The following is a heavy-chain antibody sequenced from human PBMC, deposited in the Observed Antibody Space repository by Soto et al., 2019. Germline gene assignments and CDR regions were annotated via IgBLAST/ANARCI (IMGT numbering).Heavy chain of an antibody. D-gene: IGHD5-12*01. V-gene: IGHV4-34*01. Sequence: QSLTCAVYGGSFSGYYWSWIRQPPGKGLEWIGEINHSGSTNYNPSLKSRVTISVDTSKNQFSLKLSSVTAADTAVYYCARGRAGWLRSSHYYYGMDVWGQGTTVTVSS. CDR2: INHSGST. CDR1: GGSFSGYY. CDR3: ARGRAGWLRSSHYYYGMDV. J-gene: IGHJ6*02.